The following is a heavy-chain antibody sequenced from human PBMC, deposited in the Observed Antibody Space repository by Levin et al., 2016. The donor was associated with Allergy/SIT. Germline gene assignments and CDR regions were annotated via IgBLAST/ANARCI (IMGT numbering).Heavy chain of an antibody. CDR2: IYTSGST. J-gene: IGHJ4*02. CDR1: GGSINNYY. CDR3: ARDSGYEYWYFDY. D-gene: IGHD5-12*01. Sequence: SETLSLTCTVSGGSINNYYWSWIRQPAGKGLEWIGRIYTSGSTNYNPSLKSRVTMSIDTSKNQFSLKVNSVTAADTAVYYCARDSGYEYWYFDYWGQGTPVTVSS. V-gene: IGHV4-4*07.